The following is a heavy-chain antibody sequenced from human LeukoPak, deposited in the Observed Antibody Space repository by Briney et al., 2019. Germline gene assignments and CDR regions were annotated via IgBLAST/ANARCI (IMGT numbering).Heavy chain of an antibody. V-gene: IGHV3-23*01. CDR3: AKLGPGYCSVGTCYSKWYYFDS. J-gene: IGHJ4*02. D-gene: IGHD2-15*01. CDR2: ISGSGSST. Sequence: GGSLRLSCAASGFTFNNYAISWVRQAPGRGLEWVSGISGSGSSTYYADSVKGRFAISRDNSKTTLYLQVNSLRAEDTAVYYCAKLGPGYCSVGTCYSKWYYFDSWGQGTLVTVSS. CDR1: GFTFNNYA.